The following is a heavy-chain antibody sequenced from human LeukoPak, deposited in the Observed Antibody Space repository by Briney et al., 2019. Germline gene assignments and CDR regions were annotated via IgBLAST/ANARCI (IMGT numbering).Heavy chain of an antibody. Sequence: SETLSLTCTVSGGSISSSSYYWGWIRQPPGKGLEWIGSIYYSGSTNYNPSLKSRVSTSVDTSKNQFSLKLSSVTAADTAVYYCARRERDGDLDWFDPWGQGTLVTVSS. V-gene: IGHV4-39*07. J-gene: IGHJ5*02. CDR3: ARRERDGDLDWFDP. D-gene: IGHD4-17*01. CDR1: GGSISSSSYY. CDR2: IYYSGST.